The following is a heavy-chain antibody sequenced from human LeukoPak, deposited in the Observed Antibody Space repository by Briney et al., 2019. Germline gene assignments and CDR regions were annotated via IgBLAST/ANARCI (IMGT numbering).Heavy chain of an antibody. CDR1: GFTFTTHW. CDR2: IKPDGSDT. V-gene: IGHV3-74*01. J-gene: IGHJ5*02. D-gene: IGHD3-3*01. CDR3: ARETTIFGVVISYNWFDP. Sequence: GGSLRLSCGASGFTFTTHWIHWVRQAPGKGLVWVSRIKPDGSDTNYADSVKGRFTISRDNAKNSLYLQMNSLRAEDTAVYYCARETTIFGVVISYNWFDPWGQGTLVTVSS.